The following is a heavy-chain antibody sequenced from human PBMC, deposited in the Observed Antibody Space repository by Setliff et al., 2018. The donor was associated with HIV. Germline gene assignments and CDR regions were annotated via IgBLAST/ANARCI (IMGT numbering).Heavy chain of an antibody. CDR3: ASPTAIPY. D-gene: IGHD2-21*02. CDR1: GYTISTSG. CDR2: ISINNGNS. Sequence: GASVKVSCKASGYTISTSGISWVRQAPGQGLEWMGWISINNGNSNYGQQFQGRVTITRDTSASTAYMELSSLRPEDTAVYYCASPTAIPYWGQGTLVTVSS. J-gene: IGHJ4*02. V-gene: IGHV1-18*01.